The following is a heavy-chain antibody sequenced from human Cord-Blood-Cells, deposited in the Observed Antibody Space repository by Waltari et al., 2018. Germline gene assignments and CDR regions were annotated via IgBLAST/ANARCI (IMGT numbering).Heavy chain of an antibody. CDR3: ARIAAAGYNWCDP. V-gene: IGHV4-34*01. CDR2: LNHSGST. Sequence: QVQLQPWGAGLLPPSAPLSLPCAVSGGSFRGSSWSWIRPPPGPGLAWLGELNHSGSTNYNPSLKSRVTISGDTSKSHGALKRSAVTAADTAGYYGARIAAAGYNWCDPWGQGTLGTGSS. J-gene: IGHJ5*02. CDR1: GGSFRGSS. D-gene: IGHD6-13*01.